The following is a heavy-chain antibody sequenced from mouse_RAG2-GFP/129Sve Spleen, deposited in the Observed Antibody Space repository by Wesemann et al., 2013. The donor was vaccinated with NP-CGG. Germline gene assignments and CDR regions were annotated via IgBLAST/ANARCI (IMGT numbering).Heavy chain of an antibody. Sequence: QVQLQQSGPELVRPGVSVKISCKGSGYTFTDYAMHWVKQSHAKSLEWIGVISTYYGDASYNQKFKGKATMTVDKSSSTAYMELARLTSEDSAIYYCARGALLRAMDYWGQGTSVTVSS. D-gene: IGHD1-1*01. CDR2: ISTYYGDA. CDR3: ARGALLRAMDY. J-gene: IGHJ4*01. V-gene: IGHV1-67*01. CDR1: GYTFTDYA.